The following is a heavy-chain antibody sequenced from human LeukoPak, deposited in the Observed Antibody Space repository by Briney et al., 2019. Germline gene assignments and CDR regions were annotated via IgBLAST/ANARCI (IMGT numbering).Heavy chain of an antibody. CDR3: GSLGGGGY. CDR2: IGQDGGEK. CDR1: GFTFSNYW. D-gene: IGHD2-15*01. V-gene: IGHV3-7*01. Sequence: GSLRLSCAASGFTFSNYWMTWVRQAPGKGLEWVANIGQDGGEKYYVDSVKGRFTISRDNTKDSLYLQMNSLGAEDTALYYCGSLGGGGYWARETLVTVPS. J-gene: IGHJ4*02.